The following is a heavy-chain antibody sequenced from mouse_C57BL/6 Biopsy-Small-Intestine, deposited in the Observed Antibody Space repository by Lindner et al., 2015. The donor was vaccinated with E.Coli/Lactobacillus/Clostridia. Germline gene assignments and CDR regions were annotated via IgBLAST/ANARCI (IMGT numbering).Heavy chain of an antibody. D-gene: IGHD2-5*01. CDR2: IDPENGET. CDR3: ARSRFSNYVFGY. J-gene: IGHJ3*01. CDR1: GFNINDYY. Sequence: LQESGAGLVKPGASVKLSCTTSGFNINDYYMHWVKQRTEEGLEWIGRIDPENGETKYAPKFQGKATITADTSSNTAYLQLSSLTSEDTAVYFCARSRFSNYVFGYWGQGTLVTVSA. V-gene: IGHV14-2*01.